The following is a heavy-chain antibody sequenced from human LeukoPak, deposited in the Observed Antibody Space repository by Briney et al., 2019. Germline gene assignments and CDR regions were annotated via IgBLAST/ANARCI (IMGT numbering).Heavy chain of an antibody. CDR2: IYSGGST. V-gene: IGHV3-53*01. Sequence: GGSLRLSCAASGFTFSSYWMSWVRQAPGKGLEWVSVIYSGGSTYYADSVKGRFTISRDNSKNTLYLQMNSLRAEDTAVYYCAREHSSSGHYFDYWGQGTLVTVS. CDR3: AREHSSSGHYFDY. CDR1: GFTFSSYW. D-gene: IGHD6-13*01. J-gene: IGHJ4*02.